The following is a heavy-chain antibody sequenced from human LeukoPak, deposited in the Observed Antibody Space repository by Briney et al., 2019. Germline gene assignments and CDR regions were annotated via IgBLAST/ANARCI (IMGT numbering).Heavy chain of an antibody. CDR2: IYYSGST. D-gene: IGHD4-17*01. Sequence: SETLSLTCTVSGVSISSYYRNWIRQPPGKGLESIGYIYYSGSTNYNPSLKSRVNISVDTSKNQFSLKLSSVTAADTAVYYCARDLGGDYDRYFDYWGQGTLVTVSS. V-gene: IGHV4-59*01. CDR1: GVSISSYY. J-gene: IGHJ4*02. CDR3: ARDLGGDYDRYFDY.